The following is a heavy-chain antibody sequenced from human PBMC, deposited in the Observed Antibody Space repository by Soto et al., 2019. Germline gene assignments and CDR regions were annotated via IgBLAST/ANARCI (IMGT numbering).Heavy chain of an antibody. J-gene: IGHJ6*02. D-gene: IGHD3-22*01. CDR3: ARHRGNLYESSVYYWDV. CDR1: GYRFTCYC. Sequence: GGSLKFSCQGSGYRFTCYCISWVRQIPGKGLEWMGKIDPSDSYTNYSPSFQGHVTISTDKSISTAYLQWSSLKASDNAMYYCARHRGNLYESSVYYWDVWGQGTTVNVSS. CDR2: IDPSDSYT. V-gene: IGHV5-10-1*01.